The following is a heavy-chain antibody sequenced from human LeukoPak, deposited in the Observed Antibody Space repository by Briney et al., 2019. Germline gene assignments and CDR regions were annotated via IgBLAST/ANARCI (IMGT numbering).Heavy chain of an antibody. D-gene: IGHD2/OR15-2a*01. J-gene: IGHJ4*02. Sequence: ASVKVSCKASGYTFTGYYMHWVRQAPGQGLEWMGWINPNSGDTSSAQKLQGRVTMTRDTSISTAYMEVSRLRSDDTAVYYCATGGTVLVTATLYLDYWGQGTLVTVSS. CDR1: GYTFTGYY. V-gene: IGHV1-2*02. CDR3: ATGGTVLVTATLYLDY. CDR2: INPNSGDT.